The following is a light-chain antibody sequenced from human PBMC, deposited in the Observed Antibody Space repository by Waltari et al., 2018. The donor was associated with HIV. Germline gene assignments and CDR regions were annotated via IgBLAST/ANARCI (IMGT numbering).Light chain of an antibody. J-gene: IGKJ2*01. CDR2: GTS. CDR1: KNDNRDY. Sequence: VLTQSPGSLSLSPGDSVSLSCRASKNDNRDYLAWYQQRRGQPPTLLVSGTSVRAPGVPDRFSGSGSGTVFTLTINRLEPEDFTTYLCQQFDDWEYTFGQGTHL. V-gene: IGKV3-20*01. CDR3: QQFDDWEYT.